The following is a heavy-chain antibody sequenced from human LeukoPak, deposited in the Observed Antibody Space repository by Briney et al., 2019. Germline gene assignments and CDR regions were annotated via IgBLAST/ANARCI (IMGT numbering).Heavy chain of an antibody. Sequence: QPGGSLRLSCAASGFTFSNYAMSWVRQAPGKGLEWVSSMSGSGVYTYYADSVRGRFTISRDNSENKLYLQANSLRAEDTAVYYCGKGLNLDYSGIGDHWGQGTLVTVSS. D-gene: IGHD5-12*01. V-gene: IGHV3-23*01. J-gene: IGHJ4*02. CDR1: GFTFSNYA. CDR2: MSGSGVYT. CDR3: GKGLNLDYSGIGDH.